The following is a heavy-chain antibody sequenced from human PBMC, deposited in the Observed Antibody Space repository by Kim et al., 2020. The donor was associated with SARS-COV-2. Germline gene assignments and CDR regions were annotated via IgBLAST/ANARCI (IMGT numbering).Heavy chain of an antibody. CDR1: GFTFSSYW. CDR2: INSDGSST. CDR3: ARVILSGARKYGMDV. V-gene: IGHV3-74*01. D-gene: IGHD1-26*01. J-gene: IGHJ6*02. Sequence: GGSLRLSCASSGFTFSSYWMHWVRQAPGKGLVWVSRINSDGSSTSYADSVKGRFTISRDNAKNTLYLQMNSLRAEDTAVYYCARVILSGARKYGMDVWGQGTTVTVSS.